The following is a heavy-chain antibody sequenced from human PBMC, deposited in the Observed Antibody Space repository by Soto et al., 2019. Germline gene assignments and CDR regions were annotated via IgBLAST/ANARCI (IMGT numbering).Heavy chain of an antibody. V-gene: IGHV3-33*01. J-gene: IGHJ4*02. CDR2: VWYDGGNK. Sequence: QVQLVESGGGVVQPGRSLGLSCTESGFTFSNYAMHWVRQAPGKGLEWVAVVWYDGGNKYYADSVKGRFTISRDNSDNILYLQMNSPRVEDTAVYYCARGGAGRYMYYFDYWGQGTLVTVSS. D-gene: IGHD1-26*01. CDR3: ARGGAGRYMYYFDY. CDR1: GFTFSNYA.